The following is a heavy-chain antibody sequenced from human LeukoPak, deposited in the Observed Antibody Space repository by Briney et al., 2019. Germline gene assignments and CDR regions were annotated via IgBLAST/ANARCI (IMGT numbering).Heavy chain of an antibody. D-gene: IGHD3-10*01. CDR3: ARELFDFDY. CDR1: GFTFDNFA. J-gene: IGHJ4*02. CDR2: ITGSGGST. Sequence: PGGSLRLSCAPSGFTFDNFAMTWVRQAPGKGLEWVSEITGSGGSTYYADSVKGRFNISRDNSKKPLYMQTSSLKDEDKAIYQCARELFDFDYWGKGNLVTVSS. V-gene: IGHV3-23*01.